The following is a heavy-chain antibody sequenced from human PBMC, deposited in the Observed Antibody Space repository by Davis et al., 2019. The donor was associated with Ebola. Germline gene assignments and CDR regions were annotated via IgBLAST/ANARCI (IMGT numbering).Heavy chain of an antibody. Sequence: GESLKISCAASGFTLSDYYMSWIRQAPGKGLEWVSSIRSSDTTIYYSDPVKGRFTVSRDNAKNSLYLQMNSLRAEDTAVYYCARRADYWGQGTLVTVSS. J-gene: IGHJ4*02. CDR2: IRSSDTTI. V-gene: IGHV3-11*01. CDR1: GFTLSDYY. CDR3: ARRADY.